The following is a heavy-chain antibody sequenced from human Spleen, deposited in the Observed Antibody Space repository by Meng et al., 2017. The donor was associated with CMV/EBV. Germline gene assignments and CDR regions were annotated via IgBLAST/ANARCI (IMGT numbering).Heavy chain of an antibody. CDR1: GFTFDDYA. CDR2: ISSSSSYI. CDR3: VSYCSSTSCYDKSFTF. V-gene: IGHV3-21*04. Sequence: GGSLRLSCAASGFTFDDYAMHWVRQAPGKGLEWVSSISSSSSYIYYADSVKGRFTLSRDNAKNSLYLQMNSLRAEDTALYYCVSYCSSTSCYDKSFTFWGQGTLVTVSS. J-gene: IGHJ4*02. D-gene: IGHD2-2*01.